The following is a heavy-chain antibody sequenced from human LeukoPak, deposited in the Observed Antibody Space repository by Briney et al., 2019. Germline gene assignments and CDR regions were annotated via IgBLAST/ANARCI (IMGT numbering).Heavy chain of an antibody. CDR3: ARVQAQFGA. CDR2: NSRSADVDTT. CDR1: KFTLGDYY. Sequence: GGSLRLSCAASKFTLGDYYMSRIRQAPGKGLEWVSYNSRSADVDTTYYADSVKGRFIISRDNTKNSLYLQMNSLRAEDTAVYYCARVQAQFGAWGQGTLVTVSS. V-gene: IGHV3-11*01. J-gene: IGHJ5*02. D-gene: IGHD3-10*01.